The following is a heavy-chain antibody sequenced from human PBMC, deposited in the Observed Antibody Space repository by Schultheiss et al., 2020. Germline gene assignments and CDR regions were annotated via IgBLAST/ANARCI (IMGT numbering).Heavy chain of an antibody. V-gene: IGHV1-3*01. CDR2: INAGNGNT. Sequence: ASVKVSCKASGYTFTSYAMHWVRQAPGQRLEWMGWINAGNGNTNYAQRFQERVTITKDMATSTAYMELSSLRSEDTAVYYCAREGGYYDSSGYLSYYFDYWGQGTLVTVSS. J-gene: IGHJ4*02. D-gene: IGHD3-22*01. CDR1: GYTFTSYA. CDR3: AREGGYYDSSGYLSYYFDY.